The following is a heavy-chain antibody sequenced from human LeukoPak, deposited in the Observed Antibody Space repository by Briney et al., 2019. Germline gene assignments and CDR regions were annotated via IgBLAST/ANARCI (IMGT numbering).Heavy chain of an antibody. V-gene: IGHV3-11*04. Sequence: GSLRLSCAASGFTFSDYYMSWIRQAPGKGLECVSYISSSGSTIYYADSVKGRFTISRDNAKNSLYLQMNSLRAEDTAVYYCAVVVVKYWNYFDYWGQGTLVTVSS. CDR1: GFTFSDYY. CDR2: ISSSGSTI. J-gene: IGHJ4*02. D-gene: IGHD3-22*01. CDR3: AVVVVKYWNYFDY.